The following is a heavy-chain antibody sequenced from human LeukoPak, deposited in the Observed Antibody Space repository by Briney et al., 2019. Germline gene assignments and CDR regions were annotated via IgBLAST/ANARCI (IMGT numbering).Heavy chain of an antibody. CDR3: AREYSSSWFNLHPPYYYYYMDV. J-gene: IGHJ6*03. CDR1: GYTFTSYY. V-gene: IGHV1-46*01. CDR2: INPSGGST. Sequence: ASVKVSCKASGYTFTSYYMHWVRQAPGQGLEWMGIINPSGGSTSYAQKFQGRVTMTRDTSTSTVYMEVSSLRSEDTGVYYCAREYSSSWFNLHPPYYYYYMDVWGKGSTVTISS. D-gene: IGHD6-13*01.